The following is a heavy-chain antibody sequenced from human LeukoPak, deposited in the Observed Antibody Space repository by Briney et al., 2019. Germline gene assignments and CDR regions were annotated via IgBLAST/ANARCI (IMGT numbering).Heavy chain of an antibody. CDR3: AADLEHGFAL. V-gene: IGHV1-58*02. J-gene: IGHJ4*02. CDR1: GFIFRNSA. D-gene: IGHD3-10*01. CDR2: IIVGNGKT. Sequence: ASVKVSCKASGFIFRNSAIQWVRQARRQPLEWMGWIIVGNGKTDYAQKFQDRVIITNDMSTSTVYMELRSLGSEDTAPYYCAADLEHGFALWGPGTLVTVSS.